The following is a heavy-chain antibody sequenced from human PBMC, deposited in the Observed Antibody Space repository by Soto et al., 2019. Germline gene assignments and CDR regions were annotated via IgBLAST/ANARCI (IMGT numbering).Heavy chain of an antibody. CDR2: IIPIFGTA. CDR1: GGTFSSYA. CDR3: ASKDTAMDYYYYGMDV. Sequence: SVKVSCKASGGTFSSYAISWVRQAPGQGLEWMGGIIPIFGTANYAQKFQGRVTITADESTSTAYMELSSLRSEDTAVYYCASKDTAMDYYYYGMDVWGQGTTVTVSS. J-gene: IGHJ6*02. V-gene: IGHV1-69*13. D-gene: IGHD5-18*01.